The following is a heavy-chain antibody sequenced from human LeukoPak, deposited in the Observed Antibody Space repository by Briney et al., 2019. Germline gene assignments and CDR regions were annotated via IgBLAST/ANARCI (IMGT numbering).Heavy chain of an antibody. V-gene: IGHV4-59*01. D-gene: IGHD1-14*01. CDR1: ADSISNYY. Sequence: SETLSLTCTVSADSISNYYWSWIRLPPGKGLEWIGYIYYSGNTDYNPSLKSRVTISVDTSKNQFSLRLNSVTAADTAAYYCARYRNEALFAFDIWGQGTMVTVS. CDR2: IYYSGNT. CDR3: ARYRNEALFAFDI. J-gene: IGHJ3*02.